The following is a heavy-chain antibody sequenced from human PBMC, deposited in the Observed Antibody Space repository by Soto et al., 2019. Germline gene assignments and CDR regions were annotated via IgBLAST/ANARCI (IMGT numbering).Heavy chain of an antibody. CDR3: VKDRGGGFDY. CDR2: ISGSGSTP. Sequence: PGGSLRLSYVASGFTFRGYAVSWVRQAPGKGLEWVSVISGSGSTPYYADSVRGRFTISRDNSKNTLYLQMNSLRAEDTAVYYCVKDRGGGFDYWGQGTLVTVSS. J-gene: IGHJ4*02. CDR1: GFTFRGYA. D-gene: IGHD3-10*01. V-gene: IGHV3-23*01.